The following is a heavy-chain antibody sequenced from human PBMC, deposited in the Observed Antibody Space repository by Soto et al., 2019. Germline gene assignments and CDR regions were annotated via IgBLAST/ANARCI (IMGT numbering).Heavy chain of an antibody. D-gene: IGHD6-19*01. CDR1: GFTFSSYS. CDR2: ISSSSSTI. Sequence: GGSLRLSCAASGFTFSSYSMNWVRQAPGKGLEWVSYISSSSSTIYYADSVKGRFTISRDNAKNSLYLQMNSLRAEDTAVYYCARGDSSGWYLDAFDIWGQGTMVTVSS. V-gene: IGHV3-48*01. CDR3: ARGDSSGWYLDAFDI. J-gene: IGHJ3*02.